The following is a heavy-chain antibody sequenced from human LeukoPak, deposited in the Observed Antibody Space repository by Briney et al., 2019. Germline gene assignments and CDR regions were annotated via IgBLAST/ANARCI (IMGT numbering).Heavy chain of an antibody. CDR1: GYAFSCYY. CDR2: INPNSGDT. D-gene: IGHD2-8*01. J-gene: IGHJ1*01. Sequence: SVKLSCTASGYAFSCYYMHWVRHAPGQGLEWMGWINPNSGDTTYSHKFPGRVTLTTDKSTGTAYVQLSSLISDDTAVYYCARGAPRHRTEANDHWGQSPLVIVSS. V-gene: IGHV1-2*02. CDR3: ARGAPRHRTEANDH.